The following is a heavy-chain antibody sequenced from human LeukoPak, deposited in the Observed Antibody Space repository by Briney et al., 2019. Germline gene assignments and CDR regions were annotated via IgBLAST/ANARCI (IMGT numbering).Heavy chain of an antibody. D-gene: IGHD3-22*01. CDR2: ISSSSSYI. V-gene: IGHV3-21*01. CDR3: ARDARGYYDSSGYYLFDY. Sequence: GGSLRLSCAASGFTFSSYSMNWVRQAPGKGLEWVSSISSSSSYIYYADSVKGRFTISRDNAKNSLYLQMNSLRAEDTAVYYCARDARGYYDSSGYYLFDYWGQGTLVTVSS. CDR1: GFTFSSYS. J-gene: IGHJ4*02.